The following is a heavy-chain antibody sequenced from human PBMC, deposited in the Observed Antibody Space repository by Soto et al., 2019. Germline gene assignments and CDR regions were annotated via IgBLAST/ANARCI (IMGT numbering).Heavy chain of an antibody. J-gene: IGHJ6*02. CDR3: ARDRVRGIIVGATASHYGMDV. CDR2: IWYDGSNK. D-gene: IGHD1-26*01. Sequence: QPGGSLRLSCAASGFTFSSYGMHWVRQAPGKGLEWVAVIWYDGSNKYYADSVKGRFTISRDNSKNTLYLQMNSLRAEDTAVYYCARDRVRGIIVGATASHYGMDVWGQGTTVTVSS. CDR1: GFTFSSYG. V-gene: IGHV3-33*01.